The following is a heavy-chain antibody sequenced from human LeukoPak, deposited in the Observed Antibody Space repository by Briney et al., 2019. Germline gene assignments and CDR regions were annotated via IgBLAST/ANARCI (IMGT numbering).Heavy chain of an antibody. V-gene: IGHV1-69*13. Sequence: SVKVSCKASGYTFTSYGISWVRQAPGQGLEWMGGIIPIFGTANYAQKFQGRVTITADESTSTAYMELSSLRSEDTAVYYCARDGQWLGYMDVWGKGTTVTVSS. CDR1: GYTFTSYG. CDR3: ARDGQWLGYMDV. CDR2: IIPIFGTA. D-gene: IGHD2-8*01. J-gene: IGHJ6*03.